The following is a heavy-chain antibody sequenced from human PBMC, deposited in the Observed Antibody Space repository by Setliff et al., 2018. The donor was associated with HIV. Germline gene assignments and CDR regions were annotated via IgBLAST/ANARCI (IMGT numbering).Heavy chain of an antibody. CDR3: ARGGGTGSFDY. D-gene: IGHD3-16*01. CDR2: IYSSGST. Sequence: TLSLTCTVSGGPISSSSYYWSWIRQPAGKGLEWIGNIYSSGSTHYNPSFESRVTMSIDTSKNQFSLKLSSVTAADTAVYYCARGGGTGSFDYWGQGTLVTVSS. J-gene: IGHJ4*02. V-gene: IGHV4-61*09. CDR1: GGPISSSSYY.